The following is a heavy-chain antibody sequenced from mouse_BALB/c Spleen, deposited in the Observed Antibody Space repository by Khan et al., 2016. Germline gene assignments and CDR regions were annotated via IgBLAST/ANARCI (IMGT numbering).Heavy chain of an antibody. Sequence: EVQLQESGGGLVQPGGSLRLSCATSGFTFTDYYMSWVRQPPGKALEWLGFIRNKANGYTTEYSASVKGRFTISRDNSQSIIYLQMNTLRAEDSATYYCAREMEGYDDAMDYLGQGTSVTVSS. CDR2: IRNKANGYTT. CDR1: GFTFTDYY. D-gene: IGHD2-2*01. V-gene: IGHV7-3*02. J-gene: IGHJ4*01. CDR3: AREMEGYDDAMDY.